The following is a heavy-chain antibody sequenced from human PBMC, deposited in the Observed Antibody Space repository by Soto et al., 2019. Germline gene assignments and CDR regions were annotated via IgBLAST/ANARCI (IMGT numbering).Heavy chain of an antibody. V-gene: IGHV1-2*04. CDR2: INPNSGGT. Sequence: ASLKVSFKASGYTFTGYYLHWVRQAPGQGLEWMGWINPNSGGTNYAQKFQGWVTMTRDTSVSTAYMELSRLRSDDTAVYYCARVLAAAGNDAFDIWGQGTMVTVSS. J-gene: IGHJ3*02. CDR3: ARVLAAAGNDAFDI. CDR1: GYTFTGYY. D-gene: IGHD6-13*01.